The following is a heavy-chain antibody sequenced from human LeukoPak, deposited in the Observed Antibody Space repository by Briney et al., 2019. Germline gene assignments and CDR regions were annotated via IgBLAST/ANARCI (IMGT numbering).Heavy chain of an antibody. Sequence: AAVKVSCKASGYTFTSYDINWLRQATAQGLEWMGWMNPNSGNTDYAQKFQVRVTITKNTSISTAYMDLSRLRSEDTAVYYCARHELATGAFDIWGQGTMVTVSS. V-gene: IGHV1-8*03. CDR2: MNPNSGNT. J-gene: IGHJ3*02. CDR3: ARHELATGAFDI. D-gene: IGHD1-26*01. CDR1: GYTFTSYD.